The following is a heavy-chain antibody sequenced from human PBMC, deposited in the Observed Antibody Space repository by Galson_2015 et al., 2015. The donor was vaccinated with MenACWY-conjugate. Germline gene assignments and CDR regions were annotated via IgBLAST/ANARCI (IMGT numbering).Heavy chain of an antibody. J-gene: IGHJ3*02. D-gene: IGHD3-22*01. CDR1: GDSVSSDSAD. V-gene: IGHV6-1*01. Sequence: CAISGDSVSSDSADWNWIRQSPSRGLEWLGRTYYRSNWFTDYAVSVNNREQITADTSKNRFFLHLNSVTPEDTAVYYCSRGSRISMIKGGPLDVFDIWGQGTMVTVSS. CDR3: SRGSRISMIKGGPLDVFDI. CDR2: TYYRSNWFT.